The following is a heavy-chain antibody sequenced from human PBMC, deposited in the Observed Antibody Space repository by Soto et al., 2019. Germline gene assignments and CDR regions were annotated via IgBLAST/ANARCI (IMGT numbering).Heavy chain of an antibody. J-gene: IGHJ3*01. CDR1: GITMSTYA. D-gene: IGHD1-20*01. Sequence: GGSLRLSCAGNGITMSTYAMSWVRQAPGKGLEWVSTIAGVDIFYADSVQGRFTISIDNSKNLLFLQMNSLTADVTATYYCATDHFKGNGIYDGFEVWGQGTTVTVSS. V-gene: IGHV3-23*01. CDR3: ATDHFKGNGIYDGFEV. CDR2: IAGVDI.